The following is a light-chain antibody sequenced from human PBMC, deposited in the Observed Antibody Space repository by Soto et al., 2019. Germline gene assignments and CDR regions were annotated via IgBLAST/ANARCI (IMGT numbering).Light chain of an antibody. CDR1: QSVCSN. J-gene: IGKJ5*01. CDR3: QQRSNWPLIT. CDR2: AAS. V-gene: IGKV3-11*01. Sequence: EVVMTQSPATLSVSPGETATLSCRASQSVCSNLSWYQQKPGQAPRLLIYAASTRATGIPARFSGSGSGTDFTLTISSLEPEDFAVYYCQQRSNWPLITFGQGTRLEIK.